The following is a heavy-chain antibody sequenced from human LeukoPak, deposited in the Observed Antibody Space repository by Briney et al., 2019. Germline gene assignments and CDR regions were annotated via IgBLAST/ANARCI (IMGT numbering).Heavy chain of an antibody. J-gene: IGHJ1*01. CDR3: ARERRAAAGSSPEYFQH. Sequence: GGSLRLSCAASGFTFSDYYMSWIRQAPGKGLEWVSHISSSGSTIYYADSVKGRFTISRDNAKNSLYLQMNSLRAEDTAVYYCARERRAAAGSSPEYFQHWGQGTLVTVSS. V-gene: IGHV3-11*04. CDR2: ISSSGSTI. D-gene: IGHD6-13*01. CDR1: GFTFSDYY.